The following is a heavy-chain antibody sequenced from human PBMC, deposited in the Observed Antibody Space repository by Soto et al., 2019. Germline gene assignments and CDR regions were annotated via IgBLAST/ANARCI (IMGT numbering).Heavy chain of an antibody. CDR1: GGSISSGDYY. D-gene: IGHD1-26*01. V-gene: IGHV4-30-4*01. CDR3: ARDGLSMGASDY. J-gene: IGHJ4*02. CDR2: IYYSGST. Sequence: QVQLQESGPGLVKPSQTLSLTCTVSGGSISSGDYYWSWMRQPPGKGLEWIGYIYYSGSTYYNPSLKSRVTISVDTSKNQFSLNLSSVTAADTAEYYCARDGLSMGASDYWGQGTLVTVSS.